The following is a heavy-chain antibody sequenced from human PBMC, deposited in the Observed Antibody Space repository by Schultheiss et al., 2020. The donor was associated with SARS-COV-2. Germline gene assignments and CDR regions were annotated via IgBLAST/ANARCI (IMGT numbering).Heavy chain of an antibody. D-gene: IGHD3-10*01. Sequence: GGSLRLSCAASGFTVSSNYMSWVRQAPGKGLEWVSVIYSGGSTYYADSVKGRFTISRDNSKNTLYLQMNSLRAEDTAVYYCAYGDYYGSGAFDYWGQGTLVTVSS. CDR3: AYGDYYGSGAFDY. CDR2: IYSGGST. J-gene: IGHJ4*02. CDR1: GFTVSSNY. V-gene: IGHV3-53*01.